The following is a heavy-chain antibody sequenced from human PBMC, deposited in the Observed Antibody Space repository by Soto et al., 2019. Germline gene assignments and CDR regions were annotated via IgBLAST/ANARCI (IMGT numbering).Heavy chain of an antibody. D-gene: IGHD3-3*01. CDR1: GFTFSDYY. CDR2: ISSSSSYT. V-gene: IGHV3-11*06. CDR3: ARDYDFWSGYYKNRDYYYYYGMDV. J-gene: IGHJ6*02. Sequence: GGSLRLSCAASGFTFSDYYMSWIRQAPGKGLEWVSYISSSSSYTNYADSVKGRFTISRDNAKNSLYLQMNSLRAEDTAVYYCARDYDFWSGYYKNRDYYYYYGMDVWGQGTTVTVSS.